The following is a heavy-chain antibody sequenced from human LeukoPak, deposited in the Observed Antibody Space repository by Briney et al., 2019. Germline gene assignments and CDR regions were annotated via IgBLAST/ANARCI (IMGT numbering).Heavy chain of an antibody. D-gene: IGHD2-15*01. J-gene: IGHJ5*02. Sequence: SETLSLTCTVSGGSISSGSYYWSWIRQPAGKGLEWIGRIYTSGSTNYNPSLKSRVTISVDTSKNQFSLKLTSVTAADTAVYYCARGVTCSGGSCYRKKARGFDPWGQGTLVTVSS. CDR1: GGSISSGSYY. CDR3: ARGVTCSGGSCYRKKARGFDP. CDR2: IYTSGST. V-gene: IGHV4-61*02.